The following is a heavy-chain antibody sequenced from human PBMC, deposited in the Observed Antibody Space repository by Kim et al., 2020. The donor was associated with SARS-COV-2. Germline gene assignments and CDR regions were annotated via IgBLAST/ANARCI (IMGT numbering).Heavy chain of an antibody. CDR2: ISAYNGNT. D-gene: IGHD3-10*01. CDR1: GCTFTSYG. Sequence: ASVKVSCKASGCTFTSYGISWVRQAPGQGLEWMGWISAYNGNTNYAQKLQGRVTMTTDTSTSTAYMELRSLRSDDTAVYYCARDGDVITMVRGVIIFGGYYYYGMDVWGQGTTVTVSS. CDR3: ARDGDVITMVRGVIIFGGYYYYGMDV. V-gene: IGHV1-18*01. J-gene: IGHJ6*02.